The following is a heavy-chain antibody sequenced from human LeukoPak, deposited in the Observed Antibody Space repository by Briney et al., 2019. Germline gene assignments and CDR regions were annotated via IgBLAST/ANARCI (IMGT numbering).Heavy chain of an antibody. J-gene: IGHJ4*02. CDR2: ISWNSGSI. V-gene: IGHV3-9*01. CDR1: GFTFDNYA. D-gene: IGHD2-15*01. Sequence: GGSLRLSCATSGFTFDNYAMHWVRQAPGKGLEWVSGISWNSGSIGYADSVKGRFTISRDNAKNSLYLQMNSLGAEDTAVYYCVSSRVVVAATFDYWGQGTLVTVSS. CDR3: VSSRVVVAATFDY.